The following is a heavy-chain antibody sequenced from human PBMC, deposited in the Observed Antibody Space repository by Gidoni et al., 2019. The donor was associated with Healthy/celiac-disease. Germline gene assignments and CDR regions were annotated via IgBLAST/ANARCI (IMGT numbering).Heavy chain of an antibody. CDR1: GYSISSGYY. CDR2: IYHSGST. D-gene: IGHD3-22*01. V-gene: IGHV4-38-2*02. CDR3: ASSLYYYDSSGYPYDN. Sequence: QVQLQESGSGLVKPSETLSLTCTVSGYSISSGYYWGWIRQPPGKGLEWIGSIYHSGSTYYNPSLKSRVTISVDTSKNQFSLKLSSVTAADTAVYYCASSLYYYDSSGYPYDNWGQGTLVTVSS. J-gene: IGHJ4*02.